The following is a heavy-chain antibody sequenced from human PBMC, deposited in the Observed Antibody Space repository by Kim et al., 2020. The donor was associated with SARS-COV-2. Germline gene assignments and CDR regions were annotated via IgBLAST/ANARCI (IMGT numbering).Heavy chain of an antibody. Sequence: NTKYSQTFQGRVTITRDTSASTAYMELSSLRSEDTTVYFCARALGYGMDVWGPGTTVTVSS. J-gene: IGHJ6*02. V-gene: IGHV1-3*01. D-gene: IGHD3-16*01. CDR2: NT. CDR3: ARALGYGMDV.